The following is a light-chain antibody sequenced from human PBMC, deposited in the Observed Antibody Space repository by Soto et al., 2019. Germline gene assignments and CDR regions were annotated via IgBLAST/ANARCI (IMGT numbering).Light chain of an antibody. V-gene: IGKV1-39*01. J-gene: IGKJ2*01. CDR3: QRSYSTPPYT. CDR2: AAS. CDR1: QSISSY. Sequence: DIQMTQSPSSLSASVGDRVTITCRASQSISSYLNWYQQKPGKAPKLLIYAASRLQSGVPSRFSGSGSGTDFTLTISSLQPEDFATYYGQRSYSTPPYTFGQGTKLESK.